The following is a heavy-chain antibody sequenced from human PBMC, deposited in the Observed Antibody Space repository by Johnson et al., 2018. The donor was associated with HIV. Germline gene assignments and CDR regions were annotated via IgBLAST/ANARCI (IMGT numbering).Heavy chain of an antibody. CDR3: ARARVGSYYAFDI. CDR1: GFTFSSYG. J-gene: IGHJ3*02. D-gene: IGHD1-26*01. Sequence: VQLVESGGGVVQPGRSLRLSCAASGFTFSSYGMHWVRQAPGKGLEWVAVISYDGSNKYYADSVKGRFTISRDNSKNTLYLQMTSLRAEDTAVYYCARARVGSYYAFDIWGQGTMVTVSS. CDR2: ISYDGSNK. V-gene: IGHV3-30*03.